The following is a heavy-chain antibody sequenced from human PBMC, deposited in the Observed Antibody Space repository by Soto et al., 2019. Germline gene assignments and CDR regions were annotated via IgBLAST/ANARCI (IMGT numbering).Heavy chain of an antibody. CDR2: INAGNGNR. CDR3: ARDSPPSDY. Sequence: ASVKVSCKASGYTFTSYAMHWVRQAPGQRLEWMGWINAGNGNRKYSQKFQGRVTITRDTSASAAYMELSSLRSEDTAVYYCARDSPPSDYWGQGTLVTVSS. V-gene: IGHV1-3*01. CDR1: GYTFTSYA. J-gene: IGHJ4*02.